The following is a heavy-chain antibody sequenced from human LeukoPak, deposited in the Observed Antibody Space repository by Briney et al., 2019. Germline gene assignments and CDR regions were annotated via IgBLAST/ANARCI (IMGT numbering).Heavy chain of an antibody. V-gene: IGHV3-30*18. CDR3: AKDASYYCSSTSCLFDY. CDR2: ISYDGSNK. Sequence: PGGSLRLSCAASEFTFSSYGMHWVRQAPGKGLEWVAVISYDGSNKYYADSVKGRFTISRDNSKNTLYLQMNSLRAEDTAVYYCAKDASYYCSSTSCLFDYWGQGTLVTVSS. D-gene: IGHD2-2*01. CDR1: EFTFSSYG. J-gene: IGHJ4*02.